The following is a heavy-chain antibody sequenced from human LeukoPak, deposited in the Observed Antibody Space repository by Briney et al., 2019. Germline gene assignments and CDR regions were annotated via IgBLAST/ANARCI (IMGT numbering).Heavy chain of an antibody. J-gene: IGHJ4*02. D-gene: IGHD2-15*01. CDR3: AKGRYCSGGSCRGPFDY. CDR2: ISYDGSNK. V-gene: IGHV3-30-3*01. CDR1: GFTFSSYA. Sequence: GGSLRLSCAASGFTFSSYAMHWVRQAPGKGLEWVAVISYDGSNKYYADSVKGRFTISRDNSKNTLYLQMNSLRAEDTAVYYCAKGRYCSGGSCRGPFDYWGQGTLVTVSS.